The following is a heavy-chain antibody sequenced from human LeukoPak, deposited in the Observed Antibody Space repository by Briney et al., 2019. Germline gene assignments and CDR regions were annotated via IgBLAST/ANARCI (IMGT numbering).Heavy chain of an antibody. CDR3: ASLDTALLNSAY. CDR1: GFTFSNDW. V-gene: IGHV3-7*01. CDR2: IKQDGSGK. D-gene: IGHD5-18*01. J-gene: IGHJ4*02. Sequence: GGSLRLSCAVFGFTFSNDWMSWVRQAPGKGLEWVAMIKQDGSGKYYVGSVRGRFTISRDDAKNSLYLQMNSLRAEDTAVYYCASLDTALLNSAYWGQGTLVTVSS.